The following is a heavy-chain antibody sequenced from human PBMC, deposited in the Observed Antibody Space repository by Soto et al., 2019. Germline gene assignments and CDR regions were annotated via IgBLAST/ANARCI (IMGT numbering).Heavy chain of an antibody. CDR1: GFTFSSYG. D-gene: IGHD2-2*01. CDR2: IWYDGSNK. Sequence: SLRLSCAASGFTFSSYGMHWVRQAPGKGLEWVAVIWYDGSNKYYADSVKGRFTISRDNSKNTLYLQMNSLRAEDTAVYYCARNPADIVVVPAATGYMDVWGKGTTVTVSS. J-gene: IGHJ6*03. V-gene: IGHV3-33*01. CDR3: ARNPADIVVVPAATGYMDV.